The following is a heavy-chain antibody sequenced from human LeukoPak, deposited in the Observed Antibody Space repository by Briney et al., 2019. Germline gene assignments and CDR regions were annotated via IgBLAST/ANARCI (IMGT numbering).Heavy chain of an antibody. CDR2: IYTSGST. CDR3: ARIYSSGWYHWFDS. D-gene: IGHD6-19*01. J-gene: IGHJ5*01. CDR1: GDSISTSNSY. Sequence: PSETLSLTCTVSGDSISTSNSYWGWIRQPPGKGLEWIGRIYTSGSTNYNPSLKSRVTMSVDTSKNQFSLKLSSVTAADTAFYYCARIYSSGWYHWFDSWGQGTLVTVSS. V-gene: IGHV4-39*07.